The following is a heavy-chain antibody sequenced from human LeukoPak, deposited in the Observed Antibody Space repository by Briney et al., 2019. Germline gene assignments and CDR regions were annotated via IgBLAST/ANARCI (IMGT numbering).Heavy chain of an antibody. CDR1: GLTFSSHW. V-gene: IGHV3-74*01. CDR3: ARISTTMIRGVTNWFDP. Sequence: GGSLRLSCAASGLTFSSHWMHWVRQAPGKGLVWVSRITNDGSSTTYADSVKGRFTISRDNVKNSLYLQMNSLRAEDTALYFCARISTTMIRGVTNWFDPWGQGTLVTVSS. D-gene: IGHD3-10*01. CDR2: ITNDGSST. J-gene: IGHJ5*02.